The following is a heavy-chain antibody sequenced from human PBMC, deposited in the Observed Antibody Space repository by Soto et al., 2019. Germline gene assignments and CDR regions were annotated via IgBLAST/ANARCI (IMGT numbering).Heavy chain of an antibody. CDR2: IGSGGDT. V-gene: IGHV3-13*01. D-gene: IGHD7-27*01. CDR3: TRKTPPPGVEV. Sequence: EVPLVESGGGLVQPGGSLRLSCAASGFTLSSYDIHWVRQATGEGLAWVSGIGSGGDTHYADSVKGRFIISREDGKNSLYLQMSTLRVADTAVYYCTRKTPPPGVEVWGQGPTVTVSS. J-gene: IGHJ6*02. CDR1: GFTLSSYD.